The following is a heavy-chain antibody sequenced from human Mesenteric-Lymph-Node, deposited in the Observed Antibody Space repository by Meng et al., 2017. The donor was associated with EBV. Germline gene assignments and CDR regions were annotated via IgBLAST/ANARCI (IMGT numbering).Heavy chain of an antibody. J-gene: IGHJ4*02. Sequence: LTAWGPGLVQPWAPLSPTSPFLDGSVSSGSYYWSWIRQPPGKGLEWIGYIYYSGSTNYNPSLKSQVTISVDTSKNQFSLKLSSVTAADTAVYYCARLDRWELLRGLVYWGQGTLVTVSS. CDR3: ARLDRWELLRGLVY. V-gene: IGHV4-61*01. CDR2: IYYSGST. CDR1: DGSVSSGSYY. D-gene: IGHD1-26*01.